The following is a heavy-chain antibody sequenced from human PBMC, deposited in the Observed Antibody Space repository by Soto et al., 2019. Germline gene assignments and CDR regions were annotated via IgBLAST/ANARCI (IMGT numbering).Heavy chain of an antibody. D-gene: IGHD6-6*01. V-gene: IGHV3-30-3*01. J-gene: IGHJ6*02. CDR3: ARDIDIAAWVRTEYYYYGMDV. CDR2: ISYDGSNK. Sequence: GGSLRLSCAASGFTFSSYAMHWVRQAPGKGLEWVAVISYDGSNKYYADSVKGRFTISRDNSKNTLYLQMNSLRAEDTAVYYCARDIDIAAWVRTEYYYYGMDVWGQGTTVTVSS. CDR1: GFTFSSYA.